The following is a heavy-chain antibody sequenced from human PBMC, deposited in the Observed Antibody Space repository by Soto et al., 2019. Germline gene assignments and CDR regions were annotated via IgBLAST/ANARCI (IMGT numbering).Heavy chain of an antibody. CDR2: IYYSGST. D-gene: IGHD3-16*02. V-gene: IGHV4-30-4*01. J-gene: IGHJ4*02. CDR3: ARAMITFGGVIVIPLHFDY. CDR1: GGSISSGDYY. Sequence: QVQLQESGPGLVKPSQTLSLTCTVSGGSISSGDYYWSWIRQPPGKGLEWIGYIYYSGSTYYNPSLKSRVTISVDTSKNQFSLKLSSVTAADTAVYYCARAMITFGGVIVIPLHFDYWGQGTLVTVSS.